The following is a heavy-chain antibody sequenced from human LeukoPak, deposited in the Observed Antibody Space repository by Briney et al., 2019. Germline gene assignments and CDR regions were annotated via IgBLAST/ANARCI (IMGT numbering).Heavy chain of an antibody. CDR1: GFTFDDYG. Sequence: PGGSLRLSCAASGFTFDDYGMSWVRHAPGKGLEWVSGINWNGGSTVYADSVKGRFTISRDNAKNSLYLQMNSLRAEDTALYYCARVRSSGWYVGNPFDYWGQGTLVTVSS. V-gene: IGHV3-20*04. D-gene: IGHD6-19*01. CDR2: INWNGGST. CDR3: ARVRSSGWYVGNPFDY. J-gene: IGHJ4*02.